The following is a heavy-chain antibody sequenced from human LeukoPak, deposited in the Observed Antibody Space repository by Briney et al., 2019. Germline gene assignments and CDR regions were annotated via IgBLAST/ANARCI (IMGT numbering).Heavy chain of an antibody. J-gene: IGHJ4*02. Sequence: ASVKVSCKASGYTFTTYYIHWVRQAAGQGLEWVGYINPNSGGTIFAQKFQGRVTMTRDTSISTAYMELSSLTSDDTAVFFCGALGTNFDYWGQGTLDTVSS. CDR1: GYTFTTYY. CDR2: INPNSGGT. CDR3: GALGTNFDY. V-gene: IGHV1-2*02.